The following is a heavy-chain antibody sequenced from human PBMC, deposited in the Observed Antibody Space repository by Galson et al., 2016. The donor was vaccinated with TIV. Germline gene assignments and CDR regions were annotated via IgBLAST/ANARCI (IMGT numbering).Heavy chain of an antibody. J-gene: IGHJ4*02. CDR1: GGIFSNFV. V-gene: IGHV1-69*06. Sequence: SCKASGGIFSNFVISWVRQAPGQGLEWMGSINPIFGTANYAQKFQGRVTITADTSTSTFYMDLSSLRSEDTAIYYCARGRGYSFGSGSSYFDYWGQGSLVTVSS. CDR2: INPIFGTA. D-gene: IGHD3-10*01. CDR3: ARGRGYSFGSGSSYFDY.